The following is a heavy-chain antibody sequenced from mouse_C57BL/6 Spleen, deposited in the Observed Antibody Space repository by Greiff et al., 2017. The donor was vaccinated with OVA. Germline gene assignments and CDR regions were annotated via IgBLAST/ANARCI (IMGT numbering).Heavy chain of an antibody. Sequence: QVQLQQSGAELVKPGASVKMSCKASGYTFTTYPIEWMKQNHGKSLEWIGNFHPYNDDTKYNEKFKGKATLTVEKSSSTVYLELSRLTSDDSAVYYCARGADYYGSSHWYFDVWGTGTTVTVSS. CDR2: FHPYNDDT. CDR3: ARGADYYGSSHWYFDV. CDR1: GYTFTTYP. D-gene: IGHD1-1*01. J-gene: IGHJ1*03. V-gene: IGHV1-47*01.